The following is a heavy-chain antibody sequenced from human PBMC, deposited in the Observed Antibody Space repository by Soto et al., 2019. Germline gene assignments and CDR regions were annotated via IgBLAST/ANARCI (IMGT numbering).Heavy chain of an antibody. Sequence: AAGFTFSSYGMSWVRQAPGKGLEWVSSISGSDGSTYHADSVKGRFTISRDSSKNTLYLQMNSLRVEDTAVYYCAKDLGGASGYWGQGTLVTVSS. CDR2: ISGSDGST. D-gene: IGHD3-16*01. CDR3: AKDLGGASGY. CDR1: GFTFSSYG. V-gene: IGHV3-23*01. J-gene: IGHJ4*02.